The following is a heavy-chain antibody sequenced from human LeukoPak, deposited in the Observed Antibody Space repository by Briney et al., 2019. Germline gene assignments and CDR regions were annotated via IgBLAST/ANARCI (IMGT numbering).Heavy chain of an antibody. CDR1: GGSFSGYY. D-gene: IGHD3/OR15-3a*01. J-gene: IGHJ4*02. CDR3: ARRTGYYRGASTHDY. CDR2: INHSGST. V-gene: IGHV4-34*01. Sequence: PSETLSLTCAVYGGSFSGYYWSWIRQPPGKGLEWIGEINHSGSTNYNPSLKSRVTISVDTSKNQFSLKLSSVTAADTAVYYCARRTGYYRGASTHDYWGQGTLVTVSS.